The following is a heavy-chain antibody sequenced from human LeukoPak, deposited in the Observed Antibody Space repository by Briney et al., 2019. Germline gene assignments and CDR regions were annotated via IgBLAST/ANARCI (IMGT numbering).Heavy chain of an antibody. V-gene: IGHV1-18*04. CDR2: ISAYNGYT. CDR1: GYSFTTYW. J-gene: IGHJ4*02. CDR3: ARDTEYKSVDY. D-gene: IGHD6-6*01. Sequence: GESLKISCKGSGYSFTTYWFTWVRQAPGQGLEWMGWISAYNGYTTYAQNLQDRVTMTTDTSTSTVYMEVRSLRSDDTAVYYCARDTEYKSVDYWGQGTLVTVSS.